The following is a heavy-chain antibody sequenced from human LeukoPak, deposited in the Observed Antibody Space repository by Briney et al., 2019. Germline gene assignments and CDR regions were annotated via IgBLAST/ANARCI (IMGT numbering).Heavy chain of an antibody. CDR3: ARGEGIAAAGLDY. CDR1: GGSISSGSYY. Sequence: SETLSLTCTVSGGSISSGSYYWRWIRQPAGKGLEWIGRIYTSGSTNYNPSLKSRVTISVDTSKNQFSLKLSSVTAADTAVYYCARGEGIAAAGLDYWGQGTLVTVSS. J-gene: IGHJ4*02. D-gene: IGHD6-13*01. CDR2: IYTSGST. V-gene: IGHV4-61*02.